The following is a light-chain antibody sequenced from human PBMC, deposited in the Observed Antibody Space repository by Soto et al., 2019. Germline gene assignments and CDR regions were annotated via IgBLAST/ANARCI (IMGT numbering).Light chain of an antibody. CDR3: QQYETFSGT. J-gene: IGKJ1*01. V-gene: IGKV1-39*01. Sequence: DIQMTQSPSSLSASVGDSVTITCRASAGISDWLAWFQLKPGKPPRLLIYAASSLQSGVPSRFSGSGSGTDFTLTISSLQPEDFATYSCQQYETFSGTFGPGTKV. CDR1: AGISDW. CDR2: AAS.